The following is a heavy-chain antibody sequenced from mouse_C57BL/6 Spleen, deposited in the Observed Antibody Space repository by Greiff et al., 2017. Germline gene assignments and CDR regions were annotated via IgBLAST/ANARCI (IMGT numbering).Heavy chain of an antibody. D-gene: IGHD1-1*02. Sequence: QVQLKQPGAELVMPGASVKLSCKASGYTFTSYWMHWVKQRPGQGLEWIGEIDPSDSYTNYNQKFKGKSTLTVDKSSSTAYMQLSSLTSEDSAVYYCARYQYGPFDYWGQGTTLTVSS. CDR1: GYTFTSYW. CDR2: IDPSDSYT. J-gene: IGHJ2*01. CDR3: ARYQYGPFDY. V-gene: IGHV1-69*01.